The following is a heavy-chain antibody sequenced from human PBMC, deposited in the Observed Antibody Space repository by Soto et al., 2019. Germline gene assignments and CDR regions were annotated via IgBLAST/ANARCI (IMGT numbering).Heavy chain of an antibody. CDR3: ASCISVLRTPGLWSSLNYDFWTGDYTDYYYYGMDI. Sequence: QPGGSLRLSCAASGFTFSSYWMSWVRQAPGKGLEWVANIKQDGSETYYVDSVKGRFTISRDNAKNSLYLQMNSLRAEDTAVYYCASCISVLRTPGLWSSLNYDFWTGDYTDYYYYGMDIWGQGTTVTVSS. CDR1: GFTFSSYW. J-gene: IGHJ6*02. V-gene: IGHV3-7*03. CDR2: IKQDGSET. D-gene: IGHD3-3*01.